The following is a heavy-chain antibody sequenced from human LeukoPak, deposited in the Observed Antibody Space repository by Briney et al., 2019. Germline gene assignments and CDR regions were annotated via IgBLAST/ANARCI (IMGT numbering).Heavy chain of an antibody. J-gene: IGHJ4*02. CDR2: ISSNGGST. CDR3: VKDGGGDIVVVAAAMGINYFDY. V-gene: IGHV3-64D*06. CDR1: GFTFSSYA. Sequence: PGGSLRLSCSASGFTFSSYAMHWVRQAPGKGLEYVSAISSNGGSTYYADSVKGRFTISRDNSKNTLYLQMSSLRAEDTAVYYCVKDGGGDIVVVAAAMGINYFDYWGQGTLVTVSS. D-gene: IGHD2-2*01.